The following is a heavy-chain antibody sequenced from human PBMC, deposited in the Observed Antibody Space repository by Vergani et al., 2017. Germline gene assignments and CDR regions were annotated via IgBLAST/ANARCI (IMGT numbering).Heavy chain of an antibody. CDR1: GFTFSSYG. J-gene: IGHJ4*02. D-gene: IGHD2-2*01. Sequence: QVQLVESGGGVVQPGRSLRLSCAASGFTFSSYGMHWVRQAPGKGLEWVAVIWYDGSNKYYADSVKGRFTISRDNSKNTLYLQMNSLRAEDTAVYYCARDRIVVVPAAMDYWGQGTLVTVSS. CDR3: ARDRIVVVPAAMDY. CDR2: IWYDGSNK. V-gene: IGHV3-33*01.